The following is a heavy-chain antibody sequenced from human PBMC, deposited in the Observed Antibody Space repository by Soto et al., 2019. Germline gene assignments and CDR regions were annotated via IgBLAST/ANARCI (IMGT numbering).Heavy chain of an antibody. D-gene: IGHD6-13*01. V-gene: IGHV3-23*01. Sequence: GGSLRLSCAASGFTISSYAMSWVRQAPGKGLEWVSAISGSSGSTYYADSVKGRFTISRDKSKNTLYLQMNSLRAEDTAVYYCASPGIPAAGLIYGYWGQGTLVTVSS. CDR2: ISGSSGST. J-gene: IGHJ4*02. CDR3: ASPGIPAAGLIYGY. CDR1: GFTISSYA.